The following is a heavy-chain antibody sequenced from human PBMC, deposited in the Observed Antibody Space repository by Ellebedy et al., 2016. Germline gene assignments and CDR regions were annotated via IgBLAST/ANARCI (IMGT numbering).Heavy chain of an antibody. J-gene: IGHJ3*02. CDR1: GFTFSDYY. V-gene: IGHV3-11*01. Sequence: GGSLRLXXVASGFTFSDYYMSWIRQAPGKGLECISYLSSSGATIYNSDSVKGRFTISRDNAKNSVYLQMDNLRAEDTAVYYCARVGDEGSSGWYGRDAFDIWGQGTMVTVSS. CDR3: ARVGDEGSSGWYGRDAFDI. D-gene: IGHD6-19*01. CDR2: LSSSGATI.